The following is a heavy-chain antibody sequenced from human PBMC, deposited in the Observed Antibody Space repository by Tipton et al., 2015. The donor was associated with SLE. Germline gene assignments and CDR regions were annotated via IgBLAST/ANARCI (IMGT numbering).Heavy chain of an antibody. CDR1: GASITTYY. CDR3: ARGMLTWRGAIVGVDV. J-gene: IGHJ6*02. V-gene: IGHV4-4*08. Sequence: TLSLTCTVSGASITTYYWTWMRQPPGKGLEWLGHIHSIGGTNYNPSLKSRVTMSVDTAKNQFSLKLTSVTAADTAVYYCARGMLTWRGAIVGVDVWGQGTTVNVSS. CDR2: IHSIGGT. D-gene: IGHD2-8*01.